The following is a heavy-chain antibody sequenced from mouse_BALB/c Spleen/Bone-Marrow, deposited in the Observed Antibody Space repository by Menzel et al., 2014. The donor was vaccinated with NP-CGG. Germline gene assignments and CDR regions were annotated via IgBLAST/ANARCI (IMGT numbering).Heavy chain of an antibody. CDR2: ISSGGSYT. V-gene: IGHV5-9-3*01. J-gene: IGHJ2*01. Sequence: EVKLQESGGGLVKPGGSLKLSCAASGFTFSSYAMSWVRQTPEKRLEWVATISSGGSYTYYPDSVKGRFTISRDNAKNTLYLQMSSLRSEDTAMYYCARHYYGSSYYFDYWGQGTTLTVSS. CDR3: ARHYYGSSYYFDY. CDR1: GFTFSSYA. D-gene: IGHD1-1*01.